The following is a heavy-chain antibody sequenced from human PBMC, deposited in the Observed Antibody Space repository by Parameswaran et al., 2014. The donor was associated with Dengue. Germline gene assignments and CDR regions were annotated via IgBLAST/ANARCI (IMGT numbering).Heavy chain of an antibody. V-gene: IGHV4-34*01. CDR2: INRSGST. CDR3: ARAEGVVADTPSANPFDY. J-gene: IGHJ4*02. Sequence: RWIRQPPGKGLEWIGEINRSGSTNYNPSLKSRVAISVVTSKNQFSLKLSSVTAADTAVYYCARAEGVVADTPSANPFDYWGQGTLVTVSS. D-gene: IGHD6-19*01.